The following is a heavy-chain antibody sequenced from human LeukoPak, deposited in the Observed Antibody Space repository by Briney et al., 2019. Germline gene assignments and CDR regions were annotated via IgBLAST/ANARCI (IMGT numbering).Heavy chain of an antibody. CDR2: MFYSGSS. CDR1: GGSISSYY. D-gene: IGHD6-19*01. Sequence: SETLSLTCTVSGGSISSYYWTWIRQPPGKGLEWIGYMFYSGSSNYNPSLRSRVTILVDTSKNQISLKLSSVTAADTAVYYCARFNRNSSGWIDYWGQGTLVTVSS. V-gene: IGHV4-59*01. CDR3: ARFNRNSSGWIDY. J-gene: IGHJ4*02.